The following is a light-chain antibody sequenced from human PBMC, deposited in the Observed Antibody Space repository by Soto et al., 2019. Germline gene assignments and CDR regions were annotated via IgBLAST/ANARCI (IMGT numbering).Light chain of an antibody. CDR1: SSDVGGYKY. Sequence: QSALSQPRSVSVSPGQAVTISCTGTSSDVGGYKYVSWYQHHPGKAPRLMIYDVTKRPSGVPDRFSGSKSGNTASLTISGLQADDEADYFCCSYAGSYTYVFGTGTKVTVL. V-gene: IGLV2-11*01. J-gene: IGLJ1*01. CDR3: CSYAGSYTYV. CDR2: DVT.